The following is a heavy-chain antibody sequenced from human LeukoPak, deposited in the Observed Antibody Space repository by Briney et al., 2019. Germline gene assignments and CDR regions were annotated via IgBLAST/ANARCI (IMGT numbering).Heavy chain of an antibody. CDR2: INHSGST. Sequence: SETLSLTCAVYGGSFSGYYWSWIRQPPGKGLEWIGEINHSGSTNYNPSLKSRVTISVDTSKNQFSLKLSSVTAADTALYYCARGILGKGYFDLWGRDTLVTVSS. J-gene: IGHJ2*01. CDR3: ARGILGKGYFDL. CDR1: GGSFSGYY. V-gene: IGHV4-34*01. D-gene: IGHD3-3*01.